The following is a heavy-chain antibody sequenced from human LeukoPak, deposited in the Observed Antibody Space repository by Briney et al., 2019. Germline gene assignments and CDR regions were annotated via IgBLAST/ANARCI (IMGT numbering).Heavy chain of an antibody. D-gene: IGHD6-19*01. CDR2: INPSGGST. J-gene: IGHJ5*02. CDR1: GYTFTSYY. V-gene: IGHV1-46*01. Sequence: GASVKVSCKASGYTFTSYYMHWVRQAPGQGLEWMGIINPSGGSTSYAQKFQGRVTMTRDMSTSTVYMELSSLRSEDTAVYYCARDFSLAREKWLPRGWFDPWGQGTLVTVSS. CDR3: ARDFSLAREKWLPRGWFDP.